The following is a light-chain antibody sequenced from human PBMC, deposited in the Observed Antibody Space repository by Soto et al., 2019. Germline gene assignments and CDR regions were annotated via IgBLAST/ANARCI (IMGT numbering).Light chain of an antibody. CDR2: GAS. CDR3: QQYTGPPTT. Sequence: EIILTQSPDTLSLSPGERATLSGRASQTVSSNYLAWCQQRPGQAPRLLIYGASTRAAGIPDRFSGSGSGTDFTLTITRLEPEDSAVYFCQQYTGPPTTFGQGTRLEMK. V-gene: IGKV3-20*01. J-gene: IGKJ5*01. CDR1: QTVSSNY.